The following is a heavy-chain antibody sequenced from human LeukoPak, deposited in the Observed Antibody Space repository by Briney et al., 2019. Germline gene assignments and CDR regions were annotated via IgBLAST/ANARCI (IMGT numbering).Heavy chain of an antibody. Sequence: NPSETLSLTCTVSGGSISSYYWSWIRQPPGKGLEWIGYIYYSGSTNYNPSLKSRVTISVDTSKNQFSLKLSSVTAADTAVYYCARGIQLSYYYYGMDVWGQGTTVTVSS. CDR2: IYYSGST. V-gene: IGHV4-59*12. CDR3: ARGIQLSYYYYGMDV. D-gene: IGHD5-18*01. J-gene: IGHJ6*02. CDR1: GGSISSYY.